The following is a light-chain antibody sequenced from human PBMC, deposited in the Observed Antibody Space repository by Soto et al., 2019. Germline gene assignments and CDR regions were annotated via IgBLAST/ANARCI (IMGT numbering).Light chain of an antibody. Sequence: IQLTQSPSSLSASVGDRVTITCRASQGISSYLAWYQQKPGKAPKLLIYAASTLQSGVPSRFSGSGFGTDFTLTISSLQPEDFATYYCQQLIPMYTFGQGTKLEIK. CDR1: QGISSY. V-gene: IGKV1-9*01. J-gene: IGKJ2*01. CDR2: AAS. CDR3: QQLIPMYT.